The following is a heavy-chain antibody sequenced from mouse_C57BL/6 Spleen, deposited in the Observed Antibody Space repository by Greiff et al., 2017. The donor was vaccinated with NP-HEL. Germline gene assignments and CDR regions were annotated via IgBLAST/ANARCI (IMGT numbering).Heavy chain of an antibody. V-gene: IGHV1-64*01. CDR1: GYTFTSYW. CDR3: ARPRMGYDGFAY. J-gene: IGHJ3*01. CDR2: IHPNSGST. D-gene: IGHD2-2*01. Sequence: QVQLQQPGAELVKPGASVKLSCKASGYTFTSYWMHWVKQRPGQGLEWIGMIHPNSGSTNYNEKFKSKATLTVDKSSSTAYMQLSSLTSEDSAVYYCARPRMGYDGFAYWGQGTLVTVAA.